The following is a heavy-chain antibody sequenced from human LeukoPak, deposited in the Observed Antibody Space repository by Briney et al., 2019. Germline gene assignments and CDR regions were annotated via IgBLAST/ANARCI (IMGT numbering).Heavy chain of an antibody. V-gene: IGHV4-39*01. CDR1: GGSISSRDYC. D-gene: IGHD3-22*01. J-gene: IGHJ4*02. CDR2: FDYSGDT. Sequence: SETLSLTCTVSGGSISSRDYCWGWIRQPAGKGLEWIGCFDYSGDTYYNPSLTSRATISVDTPKNQFSLKLSFVTDADTAVYYCARSDSSGPLRYWGEGTLVIVSS. CDR3: ARSDSSGPLRY.